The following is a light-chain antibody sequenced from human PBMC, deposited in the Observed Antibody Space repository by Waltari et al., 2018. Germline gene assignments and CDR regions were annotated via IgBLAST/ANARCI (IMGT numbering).Light chain of an antibody. Sequence: QSALTQPASVSGSPGQSITISCTGTSSDVGAYNYVSWFQQHPGKAPKLMISEVTNRPSGVANRFSGSKSGNTASLTIFGLQTADEADDYCSSYTTSSTWVFGGGTKLTVL. CDR3: SSYTTSSTWV. CDR2: EVT. V-gene: IGLV2-14*01. CDR1: SSDVGAYNY. J-gene: IGLJ3*02.